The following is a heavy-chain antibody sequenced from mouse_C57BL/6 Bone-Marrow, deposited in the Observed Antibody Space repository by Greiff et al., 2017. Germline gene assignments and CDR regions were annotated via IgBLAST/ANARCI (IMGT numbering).Heavy chain of an antibody. D-gene: IGHD1-1*01. CDR2: INPSSGYT. CDR3: ASDDYGSSPDY. CDR1: GYTFTSYW. Sequence: QVQLKESGAELAKPGASVKLSCKASGYTFTSYWMHWVKQRPGQGLEWIGYINPSSGYTKYNQKFKDKATLTADKSSSTAYMQLSSLTYEDSAVYYCASDDYGSSPDYWGQGTTLTVSS. J-gene: IGHJ2*01. V-gene: IGHV1-7*01.